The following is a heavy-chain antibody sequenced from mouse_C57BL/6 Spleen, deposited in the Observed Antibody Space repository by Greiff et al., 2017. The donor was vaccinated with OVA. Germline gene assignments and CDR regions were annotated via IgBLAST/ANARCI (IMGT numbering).Heavy chain of an antibody. CDR2: IDPSDSYT. Sequence: QVQLKQPGAELVMPGASVKLSCKASGYTFTSYWMHWVKQRPGQGLEWIGEIDPSDSYTNYNQKFKGKSTLTVDKSSSTAYMQLSSLTSEDSAVYYCARQLSCGSSGDYAMDYWGQGTSVTVSS. J-gene: IGHJ4*01. CDR3: ARQLSCGSSGDYAMDY. V-gene: IGHV1-69*01. D-gene: IGHD1-1*01. CDR1: GYTFTSYW.